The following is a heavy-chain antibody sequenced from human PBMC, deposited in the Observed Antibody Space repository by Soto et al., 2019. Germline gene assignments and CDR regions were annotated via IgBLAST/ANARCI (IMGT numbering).Heavy chain of an antibody. V-gene: IGHV4-61*01. D-gene: IGHD6-19*01. Sequence: SETLSLTCTDSGGSVSSGSYYWSWIRQPPGKGLEWIGYIYYSGSTNYNPSLKSRVTISVDTSKNQFSLKLSSVTAADTAVYYCARDLSSGWDPYYFDYWGQGTLVTVSS. CDR3: ARDLSSGWDPYYFDY. CDR1: GGSVSSGSYY. CDR2: IYYSGST. J-gene: IGHJ4*02.